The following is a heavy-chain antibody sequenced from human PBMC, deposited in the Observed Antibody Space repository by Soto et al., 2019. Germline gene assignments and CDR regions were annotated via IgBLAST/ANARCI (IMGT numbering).Heavy chain of an antibody. D-gene: IGHD6-6*01. CDR1: GGTFSSYA. Sequence: GASVKVSCKASGGTFSSYAISWVRQAPGQGLEWMGGIIPIFDTANYAQKFQGRVTITADESTSTAYMELSSLRSEDTAVYYCARFLARSYYYYGMDVWGQGTTVTVSS. J-gene: IGHJ6*02. V-gene: IGHV1-69*13. CDR3: ARFLARSYYYYGMDV. CDR2: IIPIFDTA.